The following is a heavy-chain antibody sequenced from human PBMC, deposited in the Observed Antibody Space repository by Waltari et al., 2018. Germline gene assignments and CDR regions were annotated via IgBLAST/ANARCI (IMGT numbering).Heavy chain of an antibody. J-gene: IGHJ4*02. D-gene: IGHD1-1*01. V-gene: IGHV3-23*01. CDR2: ISGCGSRT. CDR1: GFIFTNYA. CDR3: ANWKEGSMDYFDY. Sequence: EVQLLESGGGLVQPGGSLRLSCAASGFIFTNYAMTWARQAPGRGLEWVSAISGCGSRTYYADSVKGRFTISRDNSKNMLFLQMSSLRAEDTALYYCANWKEGSMDYFDYWGQGILVTVSS.